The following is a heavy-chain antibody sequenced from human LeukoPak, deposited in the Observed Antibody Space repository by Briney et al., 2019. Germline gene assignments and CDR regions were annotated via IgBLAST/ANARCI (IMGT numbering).Heavy chain of an antibody. CDR1: GYTFTGYY. J-gene: IGHJ5*02. V-gene: IGHV1-2*02. D-gene: IGHD6-19*01. Sequence: GASVKVSCKASGYTFTGYYMHWVRQAPGQGLEWMGWINPNSGGTNYAQKFQGRVTMTRDTSISTAYMELSRLRSDDTAVYYCARDSIAVADSYNWFDPWGQGTLVTVSS. CDR2: INPNSGGT. CDR3: ARDSIAVADSYNWFDP.